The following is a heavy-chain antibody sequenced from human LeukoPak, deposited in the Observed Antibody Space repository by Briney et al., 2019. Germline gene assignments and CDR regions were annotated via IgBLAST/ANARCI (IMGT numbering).Heavy chain of an antibody. J-gene: IGHJ4*02. CDR3: ARDRRYCSGGSCYYFDY. V-gene: IGHV1-18*01. CDR2: ISAYNGNT. D-gene: IGHD2-15*01. Sequence: ASVKVSCKASGYTFTSYGISWVRQAPGQGLEWMGWISAYNGNTNYAQKLQGRVTMTTDTSTSTAYMELRSLRSDDTAVYYCARDRRYCSGGSCYYFDYWGQGTLVTVSS. CDR1: GYTFTSYG.